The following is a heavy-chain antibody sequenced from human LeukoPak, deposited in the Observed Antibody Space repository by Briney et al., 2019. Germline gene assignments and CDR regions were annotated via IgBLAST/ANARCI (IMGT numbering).Heavy chain of an antibody. V-gene: IGHV3-30*04. J-gene: IGHJ6*02. Sequence: PGRSLRLSCAASGFTFSSYAMHWVRQAPGKELEWVAVISYDGSNKYYADSVKGRFTISRDSSKNTLYLQMNSLRAEDTAVYYCASNYGMDVWGQGTTVTVSS. CDR3: ASNYGMDV. CDR2: ISYDGSNK. CDR1: GFTFSSYA.